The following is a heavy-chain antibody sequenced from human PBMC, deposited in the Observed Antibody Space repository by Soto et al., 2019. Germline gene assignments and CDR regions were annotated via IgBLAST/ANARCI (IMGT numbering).Heavy chain of an antibody. V-gene: IGHV3-23*01. D-gene: IGHD2-2*01. Sequence: GGSLRLSCAASGFTFSSYAMSWVRQAPGKGLEWVSAISGSGGSTYYADSVKGRFTISRDNSKNTLYLQMNSLRAEDTAVYYCAKGVSNYYYYGMDVWGQGTTVTVSS. CDR2: ISGSGGST. CDR1: GFTFSSYA. J-gene: IGHJ6*02. CDR3: AKGVSNYYYYGMDV.